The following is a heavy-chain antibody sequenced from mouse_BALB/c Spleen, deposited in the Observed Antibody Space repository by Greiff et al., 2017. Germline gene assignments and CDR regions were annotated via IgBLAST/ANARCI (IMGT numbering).Heavy chain of an antibody. CDR3: AKGGYGSHYYAMDY. CDR1: GFTITDTD. Sequence: VQLQQSGAELVKPGASVKLSCTASGFTITDTDMHWVKQRPEQGLEWIGRINTANGNTKYDPKFQGKATITADKSSNTAYLQLSSLTSEDTAVYYCAKGGYGSHYYAMDYWGQGTSVTVSS. D-gene: IGHD2-1*01. J-gene: IGHJ4*01. CDR2: INTANGNT. V-gene: IGHV14-3*02.